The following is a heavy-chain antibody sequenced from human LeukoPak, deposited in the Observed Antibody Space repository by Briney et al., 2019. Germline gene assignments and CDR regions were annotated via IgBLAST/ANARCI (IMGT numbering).Heavy chain of an antibody. V-gene: IGHV4-34*01. J-gene: IGHJ4*02. CDR2: INHSGST. D-gene: IGHD1-7*01. Sequence: KPSETLSLTCAVYGGSFSGYYWSWIRQPPGKGLEWIGEINHSGSTNYNPSLKSRVTISVDTSKNQFSLKLSSVTAADTAVYYCARSTGTTYPFDYWGQGTLVTVSS. CDR1: GGSFSGYY. CDR3: ARSTGTTYPFDY.